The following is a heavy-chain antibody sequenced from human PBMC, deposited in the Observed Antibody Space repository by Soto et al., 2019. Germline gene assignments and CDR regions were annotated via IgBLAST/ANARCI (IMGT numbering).Heavy chain of an antibody. Sequence: SVKVSCKASGGTFSSYAISWVRQAPGQGLEWMGGIIPIFGTANYAQKFQGRVTITADESTSTAYMELSSLRSEDTAVYYCVFPYDRSRYPTRYWGQGTLVNLFS. J-gene: IGHJ4*02. D-gene: IGHD3-22*01. CDR1: GGTFSSYA. V-gene: IGHV1-69*13. CDR3: VFPYDRSRYPTRY. CDR2: IIPIFGTA.